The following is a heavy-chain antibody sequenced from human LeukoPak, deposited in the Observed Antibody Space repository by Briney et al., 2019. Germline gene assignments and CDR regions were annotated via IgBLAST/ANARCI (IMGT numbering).Heavy chain of an antibody. CDR2: INPSGGST. V-gene: IGHV1-46*01. CDR3: ARAAREAFDI. Sequence: ASVKVSCKASGYTFTSYYMHWVRQAPGQGLEWMGIINPSGGSTSYAQKFQGRVTITADKSTSTAYMELSSLRSEDTAVYYCARAAREAFDIWGQGTMVTVSS. J-gene: IGHJ3*02. D-gene: IGHD6-6*01. CDR1: GYTFTSYY.